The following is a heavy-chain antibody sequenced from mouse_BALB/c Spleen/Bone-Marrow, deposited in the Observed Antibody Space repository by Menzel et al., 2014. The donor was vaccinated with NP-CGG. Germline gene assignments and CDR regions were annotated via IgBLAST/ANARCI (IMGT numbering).Heavy chain of an antibody. D-gene: IGHD1-1*01. V-gene: IGHV2-6-7*01. CDR3: ARSFTTVVATPFDY. CDR1: GFSLTGYG. Sequence: VQGVESGPGLVAPSQSLSITCTVSGFSLTGYGVNWVRQPPGKGLEWLGMIWGDGSTDYNLALKSRLNISKDNSKSQVFLKMISLQTDDTARYYCARSFTTVVATPFDYWGQGTTLTVSS. J-gene: IGHJ2*01. CDR2: IWGDGST.